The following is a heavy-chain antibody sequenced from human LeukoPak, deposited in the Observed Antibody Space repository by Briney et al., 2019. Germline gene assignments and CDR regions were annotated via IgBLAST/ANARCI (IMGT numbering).Heavy chain of an antibody. Sequence: PGGSLRLSCAASGFTFSSYGMHWVRQAPGKGLEWVAVIWYDGSSKYYADSVKGRFTISRDNSKNTLYLQMNSPRAEDTAVYYCAKTVSHYYYYMDVWGKGTTVTVSS. CDR3: AKTVSHYYYYMDV. J-gene: IGHJ6*03. D-gene: IGHD4-17*01. V-gene: IGHV3-33*06. CDR2: IWYDGSSK. CDR1: GFTFSSYG.